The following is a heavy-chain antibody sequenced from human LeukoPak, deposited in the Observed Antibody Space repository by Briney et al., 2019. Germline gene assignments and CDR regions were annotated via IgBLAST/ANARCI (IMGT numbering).Heavy chain of an antibody. CDR1: GGSISSYY. D-gene: IGHD3-10*01. CDR3: ARDLDGSGSLDY. CDR2: IYYSGST. Sequence: SETLSLTCTVSGGSISSYYWSWIRQPPGKGLEWIGYIYYSGSTNYNPSLKSRVTISVDTSKNQFSLKLSSVTAADTAVYYCARDLDGSGSLDYWGQGTLVTVSS. V-gene: IGHV4-59*01. J-gene: IGHJ4*02.